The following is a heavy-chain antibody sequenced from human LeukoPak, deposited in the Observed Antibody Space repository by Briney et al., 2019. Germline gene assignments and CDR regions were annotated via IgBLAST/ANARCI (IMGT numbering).Heavy chain of an antibody. CDR3: ARGPPGGQFDP. D-gene: IGHD3-10*01. V-gene: IGHV4-59*01. CDR2: IYYSGNT. CDR1: GGSISSYY. J-gene: IGHJ5*02. Sequence: PSETLSLTCTVSGGSISSYYRSWIRQSPGKGLEWIGYIYYSGNTNYNPSLKSRVTISVDTSKNQFSLKLSSVTAADTAVYYCARGPPGGQFDPWGQGTLVTVSS.